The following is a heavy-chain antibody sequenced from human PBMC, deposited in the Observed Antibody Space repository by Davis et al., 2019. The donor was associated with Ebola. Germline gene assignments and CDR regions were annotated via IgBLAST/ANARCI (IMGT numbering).Heavy chain of an antibody. V-gene: IGHV4-34*01. Sequence: LSCPVYGGSFSGYYWSWIRQPPAKGLEWIGEINHSGSTNYNPYLKSRVTISVDTSKNQFSMKLSSVTAADTAVYYCARRRGVTNNWFDPWGKGTLVTVSS. D-gene: IGHD4-17*01. CDR2: INHSGST. J-gene: IGHJ5*02. CDR3: ARRRGVTNNWFDP. CDR1: GGSFSGYY.